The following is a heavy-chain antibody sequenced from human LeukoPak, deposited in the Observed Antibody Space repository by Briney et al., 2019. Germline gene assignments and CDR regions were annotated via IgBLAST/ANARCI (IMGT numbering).Heavy chain of an antibody. V-gene: IGHV3-74*01. D-gene: IGHD1-26*01. CDR2: INSDGSST. CDR3: ARVRSDGAFDI. Sequence: GGSLRLSCAASGFTFSNYWMHWVRQAPGKGLVWVSRINSDGSSTIYADSVKGRFTISRDNAKNTLFLQMNSLRAEDTAVYYCARVRSDGAFDIRGQGTMVTVSS. CDR1: GFTFSNYW. J-gene: IGHJ3*02.